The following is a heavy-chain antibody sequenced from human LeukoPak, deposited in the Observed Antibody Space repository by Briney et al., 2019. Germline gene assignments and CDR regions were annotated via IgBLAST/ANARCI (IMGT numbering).Heavy chain of an antibody. J-gene: IGHJ4*02. CDR3: ASHDLYCSSTSCYAILDY. CDR1: GYTFTGYG. Sequence: ASVKVSCKASGYTFTGYGISWVRQAPGQGLEWMGWISAYNGNTNYAQKLQGRVTMTTDTSTSTAYMELRSLRSDDTAVYYCASHDLYCSSTSCYAILDYWGQGTLVTVSS. V-gene: IGHV1-18*01. D-gene: IGHD2-2*01. CDR2: ISAYNGNT.